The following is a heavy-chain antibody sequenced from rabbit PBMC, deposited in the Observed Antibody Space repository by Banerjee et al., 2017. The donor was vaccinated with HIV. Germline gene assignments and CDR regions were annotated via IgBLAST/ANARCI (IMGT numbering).Heavy chain of an antibody. CDR3: ARRAGYSGYGYGGGMDL. CDR2: IDAGDSGST. Sequence: QEQLKESGGGLVQPGGSLKLSCTASGFSFSSSYWICWVRQAPGKGLEWVACIDAGDSGSTYYASWAKGRFTISKTSSTTVTLQMTSLTAADTATYFCARRAGYSGYGYGGGMDLWGQGTLVTVS. J-gene: IGHJ6*01. D-gene: IGHD6-1*01. V-gene: IGHV1S45*01. CDR1: GFSFSSSYW.